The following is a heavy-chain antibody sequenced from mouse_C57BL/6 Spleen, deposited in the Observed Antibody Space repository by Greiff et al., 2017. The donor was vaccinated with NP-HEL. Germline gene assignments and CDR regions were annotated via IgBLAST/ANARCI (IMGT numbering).Heavy chain of an antibody. CDR1: GFSLTSYG. V-gene: IGHV2-2*01. CDR3: ARNEGDYDRTYAMDY. CDR2: IWSGGST. Sequence: VMLVESGPGLVQPSQSLSITCTVSGFSLTSYGVHWVRQSPGKGLEWLGVIWSGGSTDYNAAFISRLSISKDNSKSQVFFKMNSLQADDTAIYYCARNEGDYDRTYAMDYWGQGTSVTVSS. J-gene: IGHJ4*01. D-gene: IGHD2-4*01.